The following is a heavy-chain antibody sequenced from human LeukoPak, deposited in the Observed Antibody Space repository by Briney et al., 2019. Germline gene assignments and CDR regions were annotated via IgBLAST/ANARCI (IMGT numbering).Heavy chain of an antibody. CDR2: IKQDGSEK. CDR3: AGGYYSRAFNWFDP. V-gene: IGHV3-7*01. D-gene: IGHD6-13*01. J-gene: IGHJ5*02. Sequence: GGSLRLSCAASGFIFNNAWMSWIRQAPGKGLEWVANIKQDGSEKYYVDSVKGRFTISRDNAKNSLFLQMNSLRAEDTAVYYCAGGYYSRAFNWFDPWGQGTLVTVSS. CDR1: GFIFNNAW.